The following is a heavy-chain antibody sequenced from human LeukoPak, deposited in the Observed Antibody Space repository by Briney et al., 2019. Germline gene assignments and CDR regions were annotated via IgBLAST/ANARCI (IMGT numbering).Heavy chain of an antibody. D-gene: IGHD3-10*01. V-gene: IGHV3-66*02. CDR2: IHSGGRA. Sequence: PGGSLRLSCAASGFSVSSNYMTWVRQAPGKGLEWVSVIHSGGRAYYADSVKGRFATSRDNSKNTLDLQMNSLSVEDTAVYYCVGVETITMVRGAWGHVWGKGTTVTVSS. J-gene: IGHJ6*04. CDR3: VGVETITMVRGAWGHV. CDR1: GFSVSSNY.